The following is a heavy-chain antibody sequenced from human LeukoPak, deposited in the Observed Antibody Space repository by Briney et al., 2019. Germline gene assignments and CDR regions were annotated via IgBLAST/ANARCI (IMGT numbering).Heavy chain of an antibody. CDR1: GFTFRSYG. J-gene: IGHJ4*02. CDR3: ATFVGATTPPIDY. D-gene: IGHD1-26*01. Sequence: GGSLRLSCAASGFTFRSYGMYWVRQAPGKGLEWVAFIRYDGSNKYYADSVKGRFTISRDNSKNTLHLQMNSLRGEDTAVYYCATFVGATTPPIDYWGQGTLVTVSS. CDR2: IRYDGSNK. V-gene: IGHV3-30*02.